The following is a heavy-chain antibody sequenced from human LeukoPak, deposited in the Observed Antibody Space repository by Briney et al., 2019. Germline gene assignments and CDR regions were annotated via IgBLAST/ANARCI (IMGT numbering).Heavy chain of an antibody. D-gene: IGHD1/OR15-1a*01. V-gene: IGHV3-30*04. CDR3: TLTTFGVVYYFDY. Sequence: PGRPLRLSCTTSGFTFSSYAMHWVRQAPGKGLERVAIISYDGCNQYYADSVKGRFIISRDNSKNTMYLQLNSLRREDTAVYYCTLTTFGVVYYFDYWGQGTLVTVSS. CDR1: GFTFSSYA. J-gene: IGHJ4*02. CDR2: ISYDGCNQ.